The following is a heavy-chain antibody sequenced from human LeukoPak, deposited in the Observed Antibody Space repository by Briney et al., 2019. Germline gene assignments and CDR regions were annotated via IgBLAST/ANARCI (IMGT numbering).Heavy chain of an antibody. J-gene: IGHJ3*02. D-gene: IGHD2-15*01. Sequence: GESLKISCKGSGYSFTNYWIGWVRQMPGKGLEWMGIIYPGDSDTTYSPSFQGQVTISADKSISTAYLQWSSLKASDTAMYYCARLAPRYCSGGSCYSTLQAFDIWGQGTMVTVSS. CDR2: IYPGDSDT. CDR3: ARLAPRYCSGGSCYSTLQAFDI. CDR1: GYSFTNYW. V-gene: IGHV5-51*01.